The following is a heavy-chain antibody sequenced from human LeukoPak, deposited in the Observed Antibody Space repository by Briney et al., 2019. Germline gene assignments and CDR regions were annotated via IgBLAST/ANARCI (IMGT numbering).Heavy chain of an antibody. CDR1: GYSSTSYW. Sequence: GESLKISCKGSGYSSTSYWIGWVRQMPGKGLEWMGIIYPGDSDTRYSPSFQGQVTISADKSIRTAYLQWSSLKASDTAMYYCARSDQLRWFGEARRPYYYGMDVWGQGTAVTVSS. J-gene: IGHJ6*02. V-gene: IGHV5-51*01. D-gene: IGHD3-10*01. CDR2: IYPGDSDT. CDR3: ARSDQLRWFGEARRPYYYGMDV.